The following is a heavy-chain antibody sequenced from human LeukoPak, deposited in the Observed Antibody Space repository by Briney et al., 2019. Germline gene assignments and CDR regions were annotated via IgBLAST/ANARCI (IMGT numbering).Heavy chain of an antibody. J-gene: IGHJ4*02. CDR3: AKDLSRSGSYLLPYYFDH. D-gene: IGHD3-10*01. CDR1: GFTFSSYA. CDR2: IRGSGGST. Sequence: PGGSLRLSCAASGFTFSSYAMSWVRQAPGKGLEWVSAIRGSGGSTYYADSVKGRFTISRDNSKNTLYLQMNSLRAEDTAVYYCAKDLSRSGSYLLPYYFDHWGQGTLVTVSS. V-gene: IGHV3-23*01.